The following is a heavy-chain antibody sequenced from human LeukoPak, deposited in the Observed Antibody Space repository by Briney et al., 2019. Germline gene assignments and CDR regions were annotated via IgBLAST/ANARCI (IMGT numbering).Heavy chain of an antibody. CDR1: GGSFSGYY. J-gene: IGHJ5*02. V-gene: IGHV4-34*01. CDR3: ARGHESIKTFGEVIKSRTRWFDP. D-gene: IGHD3-3*01. Sequence: SETLSLTCAVYGGSFSGYYWSWIRQPPGKGLEWIGEINHSGSTNYNPSLKSRVTISVDTSKNQFSLKLSSVTAADTAVYYCARGHESIKTFGEVIKSRTRWFDPWAREPWSPSPQ. CDR2: INHSGST.